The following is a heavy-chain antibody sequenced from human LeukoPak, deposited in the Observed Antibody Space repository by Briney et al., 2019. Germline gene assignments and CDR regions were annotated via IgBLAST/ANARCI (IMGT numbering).Heavy chain of an antibody. J-gene: IGHJ3*01. CDR3: ARDQLERVDGAFDV. CDR2: IYYRGST. D-gene: IGHD1-1*01. Sequence: SETLSLTCIVSGGXLTSYYCSWIRQPPGRGLEWIGYIYYRGSTSYNPSLKSRVTISVDTSKKQFSLKLNSVTAADTAVYYCARDQLERVDGAFDVWGQGTMVTVSS. CDR1: GGXLTSYY. V-gene: IGHV4-59*01.